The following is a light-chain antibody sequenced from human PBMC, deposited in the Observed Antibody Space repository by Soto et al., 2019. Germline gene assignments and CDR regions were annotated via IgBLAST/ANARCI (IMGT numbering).Light chain of an antibody. CDR2: AVS. CDR3: SEHSPGGTRQL. Sequence: QSVLTQPASVSGSPGQSITISCTGASSEFAVYNYVSWYQLHSGKAAKLIIYAVSVRTSGVSNRFSGYKSGNTGSLTISGLKAEDEADYYCSEHSPGGTRQLFGRGTKLTVL. J-gene: IGLJ1*01. CDR1: SSEFAVYNY. V-gene: IGLV2-14*01.